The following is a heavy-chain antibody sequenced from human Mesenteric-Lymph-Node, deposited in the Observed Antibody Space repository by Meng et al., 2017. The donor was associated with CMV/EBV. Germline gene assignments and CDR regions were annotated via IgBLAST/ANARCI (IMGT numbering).Heavy chain of an antibody. CDR1: GFTFDDYD. D-gene: IGHD2-2*01. CDR3: ARVVVATALYYYSGMDV. J-gene: IGHJ6*02. CDR2: IKWNGGSI. Sequence: GESLKISCAVSGFTFDDYDMTWVRQAPGKGLEWVSGIKWNGGSIGYANSVKGRFTISRDNAKKSLYLQMDSLRAEDTALYYCARVVVATALYYYSGMDVWGQGTTVTVSS. V-gene: IGHV3-20*04.